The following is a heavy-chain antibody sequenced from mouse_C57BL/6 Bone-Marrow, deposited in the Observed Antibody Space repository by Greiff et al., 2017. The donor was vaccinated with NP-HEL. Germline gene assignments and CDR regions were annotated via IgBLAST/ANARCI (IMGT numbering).Heavy chain of an antibody. D-gene: IGHD2-12*01. CDR2: IDTSDSET. CDR1: GYTFTSYW. Sequence: VQLQQPGAELVRPGSSVKLSCKASGYTFTSYWMHWVKQRPIQGLEWIGNIDTSDSETHYNQKFKDKATLTVDKSSSTAYMQLSSLTSEDSAVYYCARDDYYPMDYWGQGTSVTVSS. V-gene: IGHV1-52*01. J-gene: IGHJ4*01. CDR3: ARDDYYPMDY.